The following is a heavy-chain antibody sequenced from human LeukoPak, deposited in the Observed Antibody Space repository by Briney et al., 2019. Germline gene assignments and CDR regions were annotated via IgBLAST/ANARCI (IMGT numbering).Heavy chain of an antibody. CDR3: ATIAGSSSF. V-gene: IGHV4-34*01. CDR1: GGSFNGYY. D-gene: IGHD6-6*01. Sequence: SETLSLTCGVYGGSFNGYYWSWIRQLPGRGLEWIGEINRSGSTSYNPSLKSRVTISVDTSKNQFSLKLSSVTAADTAVYYCATIAGSSSFWGQGTLVTVSS. J-gene: IGHJ4*02. CDR2: INRSGST.